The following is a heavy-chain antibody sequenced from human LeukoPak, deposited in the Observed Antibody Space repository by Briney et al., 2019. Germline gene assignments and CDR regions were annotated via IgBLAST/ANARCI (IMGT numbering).Heavy chain of an antibody. J-gene: IGHJ3*02. Sequence: SETLSLTCTVSGGSISSYYWSWIRQPPGRGLEWIGYIYDSGSTNYNPSLKSRVTISVDTSKNQFSLKLSSVTAADTAVFYCASLTTADAFDIWGQGTMVTVSS. CDR3: ASLTTADAFDI. V-gene: IGHV4-59*01. CDR2: IYDSGST. D-gene: IGHD3-22*01. CDR1: GGSISSYY.